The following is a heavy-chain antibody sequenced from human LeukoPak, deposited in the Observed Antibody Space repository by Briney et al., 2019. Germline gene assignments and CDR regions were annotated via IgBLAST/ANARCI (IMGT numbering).Heavy chain of an antibody. CDR2: IKQDGSEK. V-gene: IGHV3-7*01. CDR3: ARDEGSSENWNYAQY. CDR1: GFTFSSYA. Sequence: QPGRSLRLSCAASGFTFSSYAMHWVRQAPGKGLEWVANIKQDGSEKYYVDSVKGRFTISRDNAKNLLYLQMNSLRAEDTAVYYCARDEGSSENWNYAQYWGQGTLVTVSS. D-gene: IGHD1-7*01. J-gene: IGHJ4*02.